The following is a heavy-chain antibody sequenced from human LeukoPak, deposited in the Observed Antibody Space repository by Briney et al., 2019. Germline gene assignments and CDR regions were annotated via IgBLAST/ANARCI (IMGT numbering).Heavy chain of an antibody. CDR1: GFTFSSYA. CDR2: ISYDGSNK. Sequence: GRSLGLSCAASGFTFSSYAMHWVRQAPGKGLEWVAVISYDGSNKYYADSVKGRFTISRDNSKNTLYLQMNSLRAEDTAVYYCARDGPSYSSSSGSDYMDVWGKGTTVTVSS. D-gene: IGHD6-6*01. J-gene: IGHJ6*03. CDR3: ARDGPSYSSSSGSDYMDV. V-gene: IGHV3-30*04.